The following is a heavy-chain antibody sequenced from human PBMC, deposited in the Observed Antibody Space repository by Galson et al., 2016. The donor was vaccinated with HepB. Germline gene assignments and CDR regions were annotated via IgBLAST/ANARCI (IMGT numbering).Heavy chain of an antibody. CDR1: GFTFSSHA. V-gene: IGHV3-23*01. J-gene: IGHJ6*02. CDR3: AKDLGFLEWLFFDSYYYYGMDV. D-gene: IGHD3-3*01. CDR2: ISGSGGST. Sequence: SLRLSCAASGFTFSSHAMSWVRQAPGKGLEWVSAISGSGGSTYYADSVKGRFTISRDNSKNTLYLQINSLRAEDTAVYYCAKDLGFLEWLFFDSYYYYGMDVWGQGTTVTVSS.